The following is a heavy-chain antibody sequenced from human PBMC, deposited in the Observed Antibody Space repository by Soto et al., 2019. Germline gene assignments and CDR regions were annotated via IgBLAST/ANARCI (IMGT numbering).Heavy chain of an antibody. CDR3: AKERDRTWSIDD. V-gene: IGHV3-30*18. CDR1: GFTFKKNG. Sequence: QVQLVESGGGVVQPGRSPRLSCAASGFTFKKNGMHWVRQAPGKGLEWVSVIPHDGSFKYYADSVKGRFTVSRDNSNNAVYRQMDYLRAEDTAVYYCAKERDRTWSIDDWVQGFVVTVSS. D-gene: IGHD3-3*01. CDR2: IPHDGSFK. J-gene: IGHJ4*02.